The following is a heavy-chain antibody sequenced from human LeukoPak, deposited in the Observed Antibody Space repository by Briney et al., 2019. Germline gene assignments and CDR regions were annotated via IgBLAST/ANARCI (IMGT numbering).Heavy chain of an antibody. CDR3: ARGGYDLDY. Sequence: QPGRSLRLSCAASGFTFSSFGMHWVRQAPGKGLEWVAIIWYDGSNKYYADSVKGRFTISRDNSKNTLYLQMNSLRAEDTAVYYCARGGYDLDYWGQGTLVTVSS. CDR2: IWYDGSNK. CDR1: GFTFSSFG. V-gene: IGHV3-33*01. J-gene: IGHJ4*02. D-gene: IGHD5-12*01.